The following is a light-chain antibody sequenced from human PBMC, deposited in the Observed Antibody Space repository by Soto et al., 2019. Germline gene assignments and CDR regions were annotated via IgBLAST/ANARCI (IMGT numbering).Light chain of an antibody. CDR1: QSVSSSY. CDR2: GAS. V-gene: IGKV3-20*01. J-gene: IGKJ3*01. Sequence: EIVLTQSPGTLSLSPGERATLSCRASQSVSSSYLAWYQQKPGQAPRLLIYGASSRATGIPDRFSGSGSGTDFTRTISRLEPEDFAVYYCQQYCSSRFTFGLGTKVDI. CDR3: QQYCSSRFT.